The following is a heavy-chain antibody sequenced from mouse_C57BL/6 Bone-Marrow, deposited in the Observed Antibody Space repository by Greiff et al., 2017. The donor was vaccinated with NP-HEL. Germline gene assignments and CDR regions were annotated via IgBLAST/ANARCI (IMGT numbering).Heavy chain of an antibody. CDR2: IYPRSGNT. D-gene: IGHD1-1*01. CDR3: ARWDTTVPAFAY. V-gene: IGHV1-81*01. CDR1: GYTFTSYG. Sequence: VKLQESGAELARPGASVKLSCKASGYTFTSYGISWVKQRTGQGLEWIGEIYPRSGNTYYNEKFKGKATLTADKSSSTAYMELRSLTSEDSAVYFCARWDTTVPAFAYWGQGTLVTVSA. J-gene: IGHJ3*01.